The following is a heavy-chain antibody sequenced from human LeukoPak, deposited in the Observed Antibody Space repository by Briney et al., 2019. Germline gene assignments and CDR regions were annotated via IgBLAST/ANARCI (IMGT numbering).Heavy chain of an antibody. J-gene: IGHJ4*02. CDR3: ARGPPNWGYDY. D-gene: IGHD7-27*01. CDR1: GYSSTSYD. V-gene: IGHV1-8*01. CDR2: MSPNSGDT. Sequence: ASVRVSCKAAGYSSTSYDFYWVRQATGQRPEWMGWMSPNSGDTGYAQKFQDRVTMTRNTSISTAYMELSSLRSDDTAVYYCARGPPNWGYDYWGPGTLVTVSS.